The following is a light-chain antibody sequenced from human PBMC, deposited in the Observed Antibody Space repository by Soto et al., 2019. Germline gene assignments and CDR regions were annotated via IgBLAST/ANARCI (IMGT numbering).Light chain of an antibody. V-gene: IGLV1-44*01. CDR2: SNN. Sequence: QSVLTQPPSASGTPGQRVTISCSGSSSNIGSNTVNWYQQLPGTAPKLLIYSNNQRPSGVPDRFSGSKSGTSASLAISGLQSEDEADYYCAGWDDSLNGRVVFGGGTKVTVL. CDR3: AGWDDSLNGRVV. CDR1: SSNIGSNT. J-gene: IGLJ2*01.